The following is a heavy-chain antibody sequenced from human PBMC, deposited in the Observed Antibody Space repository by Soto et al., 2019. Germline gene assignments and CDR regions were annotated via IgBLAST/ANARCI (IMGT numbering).Heavy chain of an antibody. Sequence: QVQLVQSGAEVKDSGASVAVSCKVSGDTLNSIGISWVRQAPGQGLEWGGWDSAYSGDTDDAPKAQGGRTMSADSSKNAVHVEVRSLRFDDTDLYYGARDVSTSWGYDWVDPWGQGTLGTVSP. D-gene: IGHD3-10*01. CDR3: ARDVSTSWGYDWVDP. CDR1: GDTLNSIG. J-gene: IGHJ5*02. CDR2: DSAYSGDT. V-gene: IGHV1-18*01.